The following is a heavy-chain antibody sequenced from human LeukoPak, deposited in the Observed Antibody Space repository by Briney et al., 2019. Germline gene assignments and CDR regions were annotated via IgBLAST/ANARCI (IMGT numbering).Heavy chain of an antibody. Sequence: SETLSLTCTASGGSSNNGNGSYYWSWIRQPAGKGLEWIGRIHPNGITMYSPSLKSRVTISLDTSKKQFSLKVSSVTAADTAVYYCASHYSKSGIDAFDIWGRGTVVTVSS. CDR1: GGSSNNGNGSYY. CDR3: ASHYSKSGIDAFDI. D-gene: IGHD6-13*01. J-gene: IGHJ3*02. CDR2: IHPNGIT. V-gene: IGHV4-61*02.